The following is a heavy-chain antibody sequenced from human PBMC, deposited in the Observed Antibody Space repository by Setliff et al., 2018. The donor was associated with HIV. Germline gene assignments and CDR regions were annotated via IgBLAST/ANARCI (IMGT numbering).Heavy chain of an antibody. V-gene: IGHV3-48*03. CDR2: ISSSGSVI. CDR1: GFTFSSYE. Sequence: GGSLRFSCAASGFTFSSYEMNWVRQAPGKGLEWVSYISSSGSVIYYADSVKGRFTISRDNSKNSLYLQMNSLRAEDTAVYYCTAQGSVTNYNVWGGPFWYFDLWGRGTLVTVSS. J-gene: IGHJ2*01. CDR3: TAQGSVTNYNVWGGPFWYFDL. D-gene: IGHD3-3*01.